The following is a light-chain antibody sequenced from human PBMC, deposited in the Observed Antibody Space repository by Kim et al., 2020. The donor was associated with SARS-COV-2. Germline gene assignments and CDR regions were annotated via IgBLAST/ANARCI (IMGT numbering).Light chain of an antibody. CDR1: QTISSS. V-gene: IGKV1-39*01. J-gene: IGKJ5*01. CDR3: QQSYSTPIT. CDR2: LAS. Sequence: ASVGDRVTSTCRASQTISSSLNWYQQKPGKAPKLLIYLASSLQSGVPSRFSGSGSGTDFTLTIGSLQPEDFATYYCQQSYSTPITFGQGTRLEIK.